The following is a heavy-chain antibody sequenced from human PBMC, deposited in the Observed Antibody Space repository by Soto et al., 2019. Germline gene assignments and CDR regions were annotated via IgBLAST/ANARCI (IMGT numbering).Heavy chain of an antibody. J-gene: IGHJ4*02. CDR1: GFTFDDYA. V-gene: IGHV3-9*01. CDR2: ISWNSGSI. D-gene: IGHD6-6*01. CDR3: AKDWTPARPATYFDT. Sequence: PGGSLRLSCAASGFTFDDYAMHWVRQAPGKGLEWVSGISWNSGSIGYADSVKGRFTISRDNAKNSLYLQMNSLRAEDTALYYCAKDWTPARPATYFDTRGQGTLLPVSS.